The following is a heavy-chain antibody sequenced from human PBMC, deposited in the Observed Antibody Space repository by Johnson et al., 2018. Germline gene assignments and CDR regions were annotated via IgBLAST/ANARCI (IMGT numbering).Heavy chain of an antibody. V-gene: IGHV4-59*01. Sequence: QVQLQESGPGLVKPSETLSLTCSVSGGSISPYYWSWIRQPPGKGLEWIGYIHYSGSTNYIPSLQSRLTISVDTSKNQFSLKLSSVTAADTAVYYCARLYDILPGVYAFDIWGQGTMVTVSS. CDR1: GGSISPYY. CDR2: IHYSGST. CDR3: ARLYDILPGVYAFDI. J-gene: IGHJ3*02. D-gene: IGHD3-9*01.